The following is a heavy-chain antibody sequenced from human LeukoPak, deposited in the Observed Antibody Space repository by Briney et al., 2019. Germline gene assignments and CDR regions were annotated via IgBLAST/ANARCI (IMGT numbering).Heavy chain of an antibody. V-gene: IGHV4-39*01. J-gene: IGHJ4*02. Sequence: PSETQSLTCTVSGGSISSSSYYWGWIRQPPGKGLEWIGSIYYSGSTYYNPSLKSRVTISVDTSKNQFSLKLSSVTAADTAVYYCARHDTGYSSSWYFDYWGQGTLVTVSS. CDR2: IYYSGST. CDR3: ARHDTGYSSSWYFDY. CDR1: GGSISSSSYY. D-gene: IGHD6-13*01.